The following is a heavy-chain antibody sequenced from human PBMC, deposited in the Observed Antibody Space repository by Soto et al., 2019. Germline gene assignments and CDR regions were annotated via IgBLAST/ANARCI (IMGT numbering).Heavy chain of an antibody. CDR3: ARIERDMDV. V-gene: IGHV1-69*13. Sequence: SVKVSCEASGGTFSSYAISWVRQAPVQGLEWMGGIIPIFGTANYAQKFQGRVTITADESTSTAYMELSSLRSEDTAVYYCARIERDMDVWGQGTTVTVSS. CDR2: IIPIFGTA. J-gene: IGHJ6*02. CDR1: GGTFSSYA.